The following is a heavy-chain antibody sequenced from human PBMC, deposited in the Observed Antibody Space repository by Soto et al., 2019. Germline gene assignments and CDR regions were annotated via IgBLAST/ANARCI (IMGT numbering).Heavy chain of an antibody. Sequence: EVQLLESGGGSVQPGGSLRLSCAASGFTFSSYAMSCVRQAPGKGLEWVSAISGSGGSTYYADSVKGRFTISRDNSKNTLYLQMNSLRAEDTAVYYCAKGQGGLYCSCGSCYDYFDYWGQGTLVTVSS. V-gene: IGHV3-23*01. CDR2: ISGSGGST. D-gene: IGHD2-15*01. J-gene: IGHJ4*02. CDR1: GFTFSSYA. CDR3: AKGQGGLYCSCGSCYDYFDY.